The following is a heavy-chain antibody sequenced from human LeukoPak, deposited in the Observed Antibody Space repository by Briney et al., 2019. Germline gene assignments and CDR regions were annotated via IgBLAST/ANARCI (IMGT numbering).Heavy chain of an antibody. D-gene: IGHD1-26*01. Sequence: PSETLSLTCTVSGGSISSYYWSWIRQPPGKGLEWIGYIYYSGSTNYNPSLKSRVTISVDTSKNQFSLKLSSVTAADTAVYYCARDVVGATSWLDPWGQGTLVAVSS. CDR1: GGSISSYY. CDR3: ARDVVGATSWLDP. V-gene: IGHV4-59*01. CDR2: IYYSGST. J-gene: IGHJ5*02.